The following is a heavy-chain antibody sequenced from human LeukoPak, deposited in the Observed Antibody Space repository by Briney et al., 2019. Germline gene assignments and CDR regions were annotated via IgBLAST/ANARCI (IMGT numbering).Heavy chain of an antibody. D-gene: IGHD3-10*01. CDR2: IYASGIT. Sequence: PSETLSLTCTVSGGSISSGTYQWTWIRQPAGKGLEWIGCIYASGITNYNPSLKSPVTISVDTSRNQFSLELGSVTAADTAVYYCASTLVRGVIAPFDYWGQGTLVIVSS. J-gene: IGHJ4*02. V-gene: IGHV4-61*02. CDR1: GGSISSGTYQ. CDR3: ASTLVRGVIAPFDY.